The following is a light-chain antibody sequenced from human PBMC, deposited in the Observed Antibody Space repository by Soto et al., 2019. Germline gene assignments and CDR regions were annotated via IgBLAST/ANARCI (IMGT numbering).Light chain of an antibody. CDR1: QSISTW. Sequence: THSPSTLSASVGDRVTITCRASQSISTWSAWYQQKPGKAPKLLIYDASSLQSGVPSRFSGGGSGTELTLTISSLQPDDFATYYCQQYDSYPYTFGQGTRLEIK. J-gene: IGKJ5*01. CDR2: DAS. V-gene: IGKV1-5*01. CDR3: QQYDSYPYT.